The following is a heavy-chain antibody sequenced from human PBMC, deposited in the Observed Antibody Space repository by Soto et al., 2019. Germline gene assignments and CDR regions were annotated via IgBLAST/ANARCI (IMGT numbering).Heavy chain of an antibody. CDR2: IVPMFGTS. CDR3: NRGSEYDFWSGYL. Sequence: QERLVQSGAEVRKPGSSVKVSCKVTGGTSTRYAINWVRQAPGQGLEWMGGIVPMFGTSKYAQKFQGRVTITADTSTNIAYMELRSLRAEDTAVYYCNRGSEYDFWSGYLWGQGTLVSVSS. J-gene: IGHJ4*02. CDR1: GGTSTRYA. V-gene: IGHV1-69*06. D-gene: IGHD3-3*01.